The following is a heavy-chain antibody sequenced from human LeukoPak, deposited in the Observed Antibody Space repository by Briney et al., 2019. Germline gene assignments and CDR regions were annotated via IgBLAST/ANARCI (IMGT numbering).Heavy chain of an antibody. V-gene: IGHV3-23*01. Sequence: GGSLRLSCAASGFPLRSYGMSWVRQAPGKGLEWVSGISGSGGSTYYAHSVKGRFTISRDNSKNPLYLQMNSLRAEDTAVYYCAKDSYYGSGSYSYFDYWGQGTLVTVSS. CDR3: AKDSYYGSGSYSYFDY. D-gene: IGHD3-10*01. CDR1: GFPLRSYG. CDR2: ISGSGGST. J-gene: IGHJ4*02.